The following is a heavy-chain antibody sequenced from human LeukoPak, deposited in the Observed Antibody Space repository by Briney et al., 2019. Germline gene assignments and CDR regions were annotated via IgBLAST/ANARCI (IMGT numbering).Heavy chain of an antibody. Sequence: ASVKVSCKTSGYTFTSRALHWVRLAPGPRLEWMGWINTGNGNTKYSQKFQYRVTITRDPSASTADMELSSLRSEDTAVYYCARDRSAWRFYYFDYWGQGTLVTVSS. J-gene: IGHJ4*02. V-gene: IGHV1-3*04. D-gene: IGHD3-3*01. CDR3: ARDRSAWRFYYFDY. CDR1: GYTFTSRA. CDR2: INTGNGNT.